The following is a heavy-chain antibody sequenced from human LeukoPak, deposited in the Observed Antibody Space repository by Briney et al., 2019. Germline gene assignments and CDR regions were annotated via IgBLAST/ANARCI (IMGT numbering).Heavy chain of an antibody. D-gene: IGHD2-15*01. CDR1: GFTFSSYG. Sequence: PGGSLRLSCAASGFTFSSYGMHWVRQAPGKGLEWVAFIRYDGSNKYYADSVKGRFTISRDNSKNTLYPQMNSLRAEDTAVYYCAKSARRYCSGGSCYYFDYWGQGTLVTVSS. J-gene: IGHJ4*02. CDR3: AKSARRYCSGGSCYYFDY. CDR2: IRYDGSNK. V-gene: IGHV3-30*02.